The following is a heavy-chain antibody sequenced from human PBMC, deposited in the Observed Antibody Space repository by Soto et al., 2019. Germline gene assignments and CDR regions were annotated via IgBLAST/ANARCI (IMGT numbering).Heavy chain of an antibody. CDR3: ARVNFQKRTIRHYYYGMDV. J-gene: IGHJ6*02. CDR2: ISAYNGNT. Sequence: QVQLVQSGAEVKKPGASVKVSCKASGYTFSSYGISWVRQAPGQGLEWMGWISAYNGNTNYAQNLQGRVTMTTDTSTSTAYMELRSLRSDDTAVYYCARVNFQKRTIRHYYYGMDVWGQGTTVTVSS. CDR1: GYTFSSYG. V-gene: IGHV1-18*01. D-gene: IGHD6-25*01.